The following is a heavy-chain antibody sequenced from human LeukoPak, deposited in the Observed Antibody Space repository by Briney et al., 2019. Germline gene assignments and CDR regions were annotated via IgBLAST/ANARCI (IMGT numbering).Heavy chain of an antibody. CDR1: GYSFTSYW. Sequence: GESLKISCKGSGYSFTSYWIGWVRQMPGKGLEWMGIIYPGDSDTRYSPSFQGQVTISADKSISTAYLQWSSLKASDTAMYYCARGFDTYYVFWSGYGDYWGQGPLVPVSS. V-gene: IGHV5-51*01. J-gene: IGHJ4*02. CDR2: IYPGDSDT. D-gene: IGHD3-3*01. CDR3: ARGFDTYYVFWSGYGDY.